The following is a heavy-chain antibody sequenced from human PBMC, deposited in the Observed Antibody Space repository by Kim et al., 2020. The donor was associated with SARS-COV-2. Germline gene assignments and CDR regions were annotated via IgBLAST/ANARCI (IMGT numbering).Heavy chain of an antibody. V-gene: IGHV3-9*01. J-gene: IGHJ6*03. D-gene: IGHD3-3*01. Sequence: GGSLRLSCATSGFTFGDYAMHWVRQAPGKGLEWVSGITWNSATTGYADSVKGRFTISRDQAENSVHLQMNSLRAEDTALYYCAKDRAYDFCSGNYMDVWG. CDR1: GFTFGDYA. CDR2: ITWNSATT. CDR3: AKDRAYDFCSGNYMDV.